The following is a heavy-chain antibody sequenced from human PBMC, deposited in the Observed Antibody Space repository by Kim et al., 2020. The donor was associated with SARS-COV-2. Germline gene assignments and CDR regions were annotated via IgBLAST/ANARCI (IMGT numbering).Heavy chain of an antibody. CDR3: AREAAIVRGVMNAFDI. V-gene: IGHV3-30*04. CDR1: GISFSGYA. Sequence: GGSLRLSCAASGISFSGYAMHWVRQAPGKGLEWVAVISYDGSYKDYADSVKGRFSISRDNSKNTLYLQMNSLRAEDTALYYCAREAAIVRGVMNAFDIWG. J-gene: IGHJ3*02. CDR2: ISYDGSYK. D-gene: IGHD3-10*01.